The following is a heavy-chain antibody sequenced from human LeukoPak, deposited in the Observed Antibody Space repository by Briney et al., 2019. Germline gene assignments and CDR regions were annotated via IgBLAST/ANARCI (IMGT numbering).Heavy chain of an antibody. CDR1: GFTFSSYA. V-gene: IGHV3-30*04. Sequence: PGGSLRLSCAASGFTFSSYALHWVRQAPGKGLEWVAVISYDGSTKYYADSVKGRFTISRDNSKNTLYLQMNSLRAEDTAVYYCARDPVVAGSVHMDVWGKGTTVTVSS. J-gene: IGHJ6*03. CDR3: ARDPVVAGSVHMDV. CDR2: ISYDGSTK. D-gene: IGHD2-15*01.